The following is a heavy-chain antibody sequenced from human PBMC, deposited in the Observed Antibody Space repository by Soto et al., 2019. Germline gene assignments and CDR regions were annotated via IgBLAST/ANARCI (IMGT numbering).Heavy chain of an antibody. CDR2: ISGSGGST. CDR1: GINFRNYA. CDR3: AKDPEWELPKYYFDY. Sequence: GGSLRLSCAASGINFRNYAMSWVRQAPGKGLEWCSSISGSGGSTYYADSVKGRFTISRDNSKNTLYLQMNSLRAEDTAVYYCAKDPEWELPKYYFDYWGQGTLVTVSS. V-gene: IGHV3-23*01. J-gene: IGHJ4*02. D-gene: IGHD1-26*01.